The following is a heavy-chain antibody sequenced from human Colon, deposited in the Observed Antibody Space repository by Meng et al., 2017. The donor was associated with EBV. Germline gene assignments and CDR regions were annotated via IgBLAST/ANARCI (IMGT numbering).Heavy chain of an antibody. CDR2: ISAYNGNT. D-gene: IGHD2-2*01. V-gene: IGHV1-18*01. CDR3: ARDVPVSAMRLWDY. Sequence: QVHLVQSCSEVQKPGASAKVSCKASGYIFANYGVSWVRQAPGQGLEWMGWISAYNGNTDFAQSLQGRVTMTADTSTSTAYLELRSLTSDDTAIYYCARDVPVSAMRLWDYWGQGTLVTVSS. J-gene: IGHJ4*02. CDR1: GYIFANYG.